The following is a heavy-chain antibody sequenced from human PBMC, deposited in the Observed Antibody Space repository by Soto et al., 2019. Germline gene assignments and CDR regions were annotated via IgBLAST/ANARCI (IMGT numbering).Heavy chain of an antibody. CDR2: ISGSAGST. J-gene: IGHJ4*02. Sequence: GGSLRLSCAASGFTFSSYAMSWVRQAPGKGLEWVSTISGSAGSTYYADYVKGRFTISRDNSKNTLYLQMSSLRAEDTAVYYCAKDVTFGVFGYWGQGTLVTVCS. CDR3: AKDVTFGVFGY. D-gene: IGHD3-16*01. V-gene: IGHV3-23*01. CDR1: GFTFSSYA.